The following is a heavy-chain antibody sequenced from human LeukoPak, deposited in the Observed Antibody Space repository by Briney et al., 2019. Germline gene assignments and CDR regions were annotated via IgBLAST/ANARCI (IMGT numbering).Heavy chain of an antibody. CDR1: GFTFSSYA. CDR2: ISGSGGST. V-gene: IGHV3-23*01. J-gene: IGHJ4*02. Sequence: TGGSLRLSCAASGFTFSSYAMSWVRQAPGKGLEWVSAISGSGGSTYYADSVKGLFTISRDNSKNTLYLKMNSLRAEDTAVYFCAKKRGGDGYTDYWGQGTLVTVSS. CDR3: AKKRGGDGYTDY. D-gene: IGHD5-24*01.